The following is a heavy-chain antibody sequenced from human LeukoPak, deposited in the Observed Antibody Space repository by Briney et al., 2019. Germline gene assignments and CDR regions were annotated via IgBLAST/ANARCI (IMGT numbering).Heavy chain of an antibody. J-gene: IGHJ4*02. CDR1: GFTVSSNY. CDR2: IYSGGST. CDR3: AGSLAYCGGDCRLGDY. Sequence: GGSLRLSCAAAGFTVSSNYMSWVRQARGKGLEWVSVIYSGGSTYYADSVKGRFTISRDSSKNIVYLQMNSLRAEDTAVYYCAGSLAYCGGDCRLGDYWGQGTLVTVSS. V-gene: IGHV3-66*01. D-gene: IGHD2-21*02.